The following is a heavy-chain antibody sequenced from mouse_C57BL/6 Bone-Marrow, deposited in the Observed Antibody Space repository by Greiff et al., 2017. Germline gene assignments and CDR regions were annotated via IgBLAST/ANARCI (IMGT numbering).Heavy chain of an antibody. CDR3: ARESGSSLAWFAY. CDR1: GYSITSGYY. CDR2: ISYDGSN. V-gene: IGHV3-6*01. Sequence: EVQLVESGPGLVKPSQSLSLTCSVTGYSITSGYYWNWIRQFPGNKLEWMGYISYDGSNNYNPSLKNRISITRDTSKNQFFLKLNSVTTEDTATYYCARESGSSLAWFAYWGQGSLVTVSA. J-gene: IGHJ3*01. D-gene: IGHD1-1*01.